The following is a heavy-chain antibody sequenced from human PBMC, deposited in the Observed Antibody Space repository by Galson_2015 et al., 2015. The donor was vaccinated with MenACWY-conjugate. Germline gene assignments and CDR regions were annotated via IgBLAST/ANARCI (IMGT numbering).Heavy chain of an antibody. CDR3: FAINSGIDF. D-gene: IGHD1-26*01. Sequence: SLRLSCAASGFTFSSYAMHWVRQAPGKGLEWVAVIWYDGSKTYYADSVKGRFTISRDNSKNTAYLQMNSLRAEDTAIYYCFAINSGIDFWGQGTLFTVSS. CDR2: IWYDGSKT. CDR1: GFTFSSYA. V-gene: IGHV3-33*01. J-gene: IGHJ4*02.